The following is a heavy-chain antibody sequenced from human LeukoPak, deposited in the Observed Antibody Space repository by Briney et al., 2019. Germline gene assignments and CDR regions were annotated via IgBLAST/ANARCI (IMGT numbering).Heavy chain of an antibody. CDR3: ATGARSTTVTTSLYYYYYGMDV. V-gene: IGHV1-24*01. J-gene: IGHJ6*02. CDR2: FDPEDGET. D-gene: IGHD4-17*01. CDR1: GYTLTGLS. Sequence: VASVKVSCKVSGYTLTGLSMHWVRQAPGKGLEWMGGFDPEDGETIYAQKFQGRVTMTEDTSTDTAYMELSSLRSEDTAVYYCATGARSTTVTTSLYYYYYGMDVWGQGTTVTVSS.